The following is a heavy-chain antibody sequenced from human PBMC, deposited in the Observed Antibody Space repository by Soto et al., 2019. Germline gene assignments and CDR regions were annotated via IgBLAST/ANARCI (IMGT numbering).Heavy chain of an antibody. CDR1: GGSINNGDYY. V-gene: IGHV4-30-4*01. J-gene: IGHJ4*02. D-gene: IGHD7-27*01. Sequence: SETLSLTCTVSGGSINNGDYYWSWIRQPPEKGLEWIGYIYYSGSTYYNTSLKSRVTISIDRSKNQFSLKLSSVTAADTAVYYCARRWGRTFDYWGQGTLVTVSS. CDR2: IYYSGST. CDR3: ARRWGRTFDY.